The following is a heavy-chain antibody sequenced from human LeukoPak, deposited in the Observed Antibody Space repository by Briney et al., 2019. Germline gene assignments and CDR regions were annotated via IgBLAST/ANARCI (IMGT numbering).Heavy chain of an antibody. CDR3: AREGGDHLPLGYYYGMDV. D-gene: IGHD4-17*01. J-gene: IGHJ6*02. CDR2: INPNSGGT. CDR1: GYTFTSYA. V-gene: IGHV1-2*02. Sequence: GASVKVSCKASGYTFTSYAMNWVRQAPGQGLEWMGWINPNSGGTNYAQKFQGRVTMTRDTSISTAYMELSRLRSDDTAVYYCAREGGDHLPLGYYYGMDVWGQGTTVTVSS.